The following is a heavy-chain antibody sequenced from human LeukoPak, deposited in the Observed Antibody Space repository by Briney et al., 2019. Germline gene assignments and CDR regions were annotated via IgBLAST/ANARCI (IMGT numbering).Heavy chain of an antibody. Sequence: GGSLRLSCAAFGFTFNDYTVHWVRQAPGQGLEWVAVISSDGSSKYCADSVEGRFTISRDNSKNTPYLRMNSLSAEDTAIYYCARDPDYGDKGGIFDYWGQGTLVTVSS. CDR2: ISSDGSSK. CDR1: GFTFNDYT. J-gene: IGHJ4*02. V-gene: IGHV3-30*04. D-gene: IGHD4-17*01. CDR3: ARDPDYGDKGGIFDY.